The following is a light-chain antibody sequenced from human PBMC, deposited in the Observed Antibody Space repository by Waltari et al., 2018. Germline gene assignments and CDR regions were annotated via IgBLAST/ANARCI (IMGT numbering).Light chain of an antibody. CDR1: SSDIGAYNY. J-gene: IGLJ3*02. CDR2: EVR. CDR3: NAYTTSSTWV. Sequence: QSALTQPASVSGSPGQSITISCTGTSSDIGAYNYVSWYQHLPGKAPKLIISEVRRRPPGVSNSFSGSKSGNMASLTISGLQAEDEADYYCNAYTTSSTWVFGGGTKLTVL. V-gene: IGLV2-14*01.